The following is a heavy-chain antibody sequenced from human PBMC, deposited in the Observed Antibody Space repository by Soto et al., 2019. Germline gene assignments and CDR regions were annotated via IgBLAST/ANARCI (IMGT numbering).Heavy chain of an antibody. CDR3: ARDPSARYYYGSGTLDY. D-gene: IGHD3-10*01. CDR2: INAGNGNT. V-gene: IGHV1-3*01. Sequence: QVPLVQSGAEVKKPGASVKVSCKASGYTFTSYAMHWVRQAPGQRLEWMGWINAGNGNTKYSQKFQGRVTITRDTSASTAYMELSSLRSEDTAVYYCARDPSARYYYGSGTLDYWGQGTLVTVSS. J-gene: IGHJ4*02. CDR1: GYTFTSYA.